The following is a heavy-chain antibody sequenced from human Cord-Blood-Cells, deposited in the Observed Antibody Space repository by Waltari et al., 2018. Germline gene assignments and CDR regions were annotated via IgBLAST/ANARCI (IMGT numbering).Heavy chain of an antibody. CDR1: GGSISSYY. CDR3: ARGQRAEAAFDY. V-gene: IGHV4-4*07. D-gene: IGHD6-25*01. J-gene: IGHJ4*02. Sequence: QVQLQESGPGLVKPSETLSLTCTVSGGSISSYYWSWIRPPAGKGLEWIGRIYTSWSTHYHPTLKRRVTMSVDTSKNPFSLKLSSVTAADTAVYYCARGQRAEAAFDYWGQGTLVTVSS. CDR2: IYTSWST.